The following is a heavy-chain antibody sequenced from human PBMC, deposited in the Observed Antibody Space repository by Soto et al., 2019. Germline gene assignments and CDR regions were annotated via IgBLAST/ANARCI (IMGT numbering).Heavy chain of an antibody. CDR2: ITYDGSNK. D-gene: IGHD7-27*01. CDR1: GFTFSSYC. J-gene: IGHJ3*02. V-gene: IGHV3-30*18. Sequence: QVQLVESGGGLVQPGRSLRLSCAASGFTFSSYCMTWVRQAPGKGLEWVADITYDGSNKYYADSVKGRFTISRDNSKNTMYLLKNSLSAEDAAVYDWSKDLGHGGRGAFDIWGQGTMVTVSS. CDR3: SKDLGHGGRGAFDI.